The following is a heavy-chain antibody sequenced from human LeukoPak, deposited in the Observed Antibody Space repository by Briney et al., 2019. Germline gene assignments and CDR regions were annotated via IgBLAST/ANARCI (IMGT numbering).Heavy chain of an antibody. V-gene: IGHV1-2*02. J-gene: IGHJ4*02. Sequence: ASVKVSCRASGYTFTGHYMHWVRQAPGQGLEWMGWINPNRGGTNYAQKFQGRVTMTRDTSISTAYMELSRPRSDDTAVYYCARGLVGYVLRLPLDYWGQGTLVTVSS. CDR3: ARGLVGYVLRLPLDY. CDR2: INPNRGGT. D-gene: IGHD3-3*01. CDR1: GYTFTGHY.